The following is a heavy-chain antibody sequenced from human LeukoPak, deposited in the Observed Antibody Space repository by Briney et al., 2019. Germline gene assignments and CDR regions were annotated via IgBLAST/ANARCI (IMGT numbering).Heavy chain of an antibody. J-gene: IGHJ3*02. Sequence: GGSLRLSCAASGFTFSSYAMHWVRQAPGKGLEWVAVISYDGSNKYYADSVKGRFTISRDNAKNSLYLQMNSLRAEDTAVYYCARGGAIAVAGRNDAFDIWGQGTMVTVSS. CDR1: GFTFSSYA. CDR2: ISYDGSNK. V-gene: IGHV3-30-3*01. D-gene: IGHD6-19*01. CDR3: ARGGAIAVAGRNDAFDI.